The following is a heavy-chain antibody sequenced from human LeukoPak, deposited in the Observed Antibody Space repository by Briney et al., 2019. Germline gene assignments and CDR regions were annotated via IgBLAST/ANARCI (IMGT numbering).Heavy chain of an antibody. V-gene: IGHV1-24*01. Sequence: GASVTVSCTVSGYTLTELSMHWVRQAPGKGLEWMGGFDPEDGETIYAQKFQGRVTMTEDTSTDTAYMELSSLRSEDTAVYYCATVSFNQWELNWFDPWGQGTLVTVSS. CDR3: ATVSFNQWELNWFDP. CDR2: FDPEDGET. D-gene: IGHD1-26*01. CDR1: GYTLTELS. J-gene: IGHJ5*02.